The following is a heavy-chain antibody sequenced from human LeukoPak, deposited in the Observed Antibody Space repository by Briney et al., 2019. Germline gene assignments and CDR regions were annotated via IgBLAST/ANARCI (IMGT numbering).Heavy chain of an antibody. Sequence: SETLSLTCTVSGGSISSYYWSWIRQPPGKGLEWIGYIYYSGSTNYNPSLKSRVTISVDTSKNQFSLKLRSVTAADTAVYYCASRPTHCSSTSCSLYYFDYWGQGTLVTVSS. V-gene: IGHV4-59*12. D-gene: IGHD2-2*01. J-gene: IGHJ4*02. CDR1: GGSISSYY. CDR3: ASRPTHCSSTSCSLYYFDY. CDR2: IYYSGST.